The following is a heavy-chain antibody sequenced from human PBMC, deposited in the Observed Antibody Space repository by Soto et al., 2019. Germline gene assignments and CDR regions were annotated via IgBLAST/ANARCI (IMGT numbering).Heavy chain of an antibody. V-gene: IGHV3-74*01. J-gene: IGHJ6*03. CDR2: INTDGSTT. CDR3: AKVANTYYDFWSGPRLYYYYMDV. Sequence: GGSLRLSCAVSGFTFSSYWMHWVRQIPGKGLVWVSRINTDGSTTNYADSVKGRFTISRDNARDTLYLQMNNLRDEVTVVYYCAKVANTYYDFWSGPRLYYYYMDVWGKGTTVTVSS. CDR1: GFTFSSYW. D-gene: IGHD3-3*01.